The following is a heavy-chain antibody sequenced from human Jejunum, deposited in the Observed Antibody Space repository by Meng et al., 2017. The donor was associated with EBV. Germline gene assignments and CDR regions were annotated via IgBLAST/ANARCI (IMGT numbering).Heavy chain of an antibody. V-gene: IGHV4-30-2*01. J-gene: IGHJ4*02. CDR1: GDSITRGAYL. D-gene: IGHD4-17*01. CDR3: ARGGPDFGDYVPFDY. Sequence: QLRLQESRSGLVKPSQTLSLTCAVSGDSITRGAYLWSWIRQPPGKGLEWIGNIYHIGSTYYNPSLKSRVTISVDRSKNQFSLKLTSVTAADTAVYYCARGGPDFGDYVPFDYWGQGTLVTVSS. CDR2: IYHIGST.